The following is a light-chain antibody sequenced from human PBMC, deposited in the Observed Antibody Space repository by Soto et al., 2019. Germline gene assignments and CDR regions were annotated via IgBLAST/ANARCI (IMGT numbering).Light chain of an antibody. CDR2: WAS. CDR3: QQYYTTPFT. V-gene: IGKV4-1*01. CDR1: QSVLYSSNNHNY. Sequence: DIVMTQSPDSLAVSLGERATIYCKSSQSVLYSSNNHNYLAWYQQKAGQPPKLLIYWASTRQSGVPDRFSGRGSGTDLTLTISSLQAEDVAVYYCQQYYTTPFTFGPGTKVDI. J-gene: IGKJ3*01.